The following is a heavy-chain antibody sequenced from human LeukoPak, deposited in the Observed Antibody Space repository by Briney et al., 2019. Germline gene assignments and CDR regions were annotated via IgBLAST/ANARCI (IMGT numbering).Heavy chain of an antibody. CDR2: INPNSGGT. CDR1: GYTFTGYY. Sequence: GASVTVSCKASGYTFTGYYMHWVRQAPGQGLEWMGWINPNSGGTNYAQKFQGRVTMTRDTSIRTAYMELSRLRSDDTAVYYCARDLGRSGNNRNFLDHWGQGTLVTVSS. V-gene: IGHV1-2*02. D-gene: IGHD1-14*01. J-gene: IGHJ4*02. CDR3: ARDLGRSGNNRNFLDH.